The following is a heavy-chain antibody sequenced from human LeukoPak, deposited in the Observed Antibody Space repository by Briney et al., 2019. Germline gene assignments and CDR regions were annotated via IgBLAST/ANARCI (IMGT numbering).Heavy chain of an antibody. CDR2: IYYSGST. CDR3: ARSIAAAECFDY. J-gene: IGHJ4*02. CDR1: GGSISSGVYY. Sequence: PSETLSLTCTVSGGSISSGVYYWSWIRQHPGKGLEWIGYIYYSGSTYYNPSLKSRVTISVDTSKNQFSLKLSSVTAADTAVYYCARSIAAAECFDYWGQGTLVTVSS. V-gene: IGHV4-31*03. D-gene: IGHD6-13*01.